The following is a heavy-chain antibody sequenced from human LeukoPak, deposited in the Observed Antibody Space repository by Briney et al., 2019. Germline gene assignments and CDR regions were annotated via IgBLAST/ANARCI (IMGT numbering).Heavy chain of an antibody. D-gene: IGHD3-10*01. CDR3: AKDMGYYDAFDI. CDR2: ISWNSGSI. J-gene: IGHJ3*02. Sequence: GGSLSLSCAASGFTFDDYAMHCVRQAPGKGLEWVSGISWNSGSIGYAVSVKGRFTIYRDNAKISLYLQMNSLRAEDTALYYCAKDMGYYDAFDIWGQGTMVTVSS. CDR1: GFTFDDYA. V-gene: IGHV3-9*01.